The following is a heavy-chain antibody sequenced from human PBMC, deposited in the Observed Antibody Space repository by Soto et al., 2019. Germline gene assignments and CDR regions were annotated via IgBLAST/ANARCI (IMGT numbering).Heavy chain of an antibody. Sequence: SETLSLTCTVSGGSISSYYWSWIRQPPGKGLEWIGYIYYSGSTNYNPSLKSRVTISVDTSKNQFSLKLSSVTAADTAVYYCARSDYGGYLGPDYWGQGTLVTVSS. D-gene: IGHD4-17*01. CDR1: GGSISSYY. V-gene: IGHV4-59*01. CDR3: ARSDYGGYLGPDY. CDR2: IYYSGST. J-gene: IGHJ4*02.